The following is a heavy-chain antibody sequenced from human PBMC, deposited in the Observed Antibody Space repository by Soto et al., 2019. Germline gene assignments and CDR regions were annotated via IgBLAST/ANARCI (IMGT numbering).Heavy chain of an antibody. CDR2: IIPIFGTA. CDR3: ASVRGYSYGTTDY. J-gene: IGHJ4*02. D-gene: IGHD5-18*01. Sequence: SVKFSCKASGGTFSSYAISWVRQAPGQGLEWMGGIIPIFGTANYAQKFQGRVTITADESTSTAYMELSSLRSEDTAVYYCASVRGYSYGTTDYWGQGTLVTVSS. V-gene: IGHV1-69*13. CDR1: GGTFSSYA.